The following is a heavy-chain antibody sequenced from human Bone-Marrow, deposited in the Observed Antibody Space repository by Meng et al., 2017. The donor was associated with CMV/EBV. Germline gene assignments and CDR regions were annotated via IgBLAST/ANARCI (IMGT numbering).Heavy chain of an antibody. Sequence: GESLKISCAASGFTFSRYSMDWVRQGAGKGLEWVTFIENDGSNKYYADSVKGRFTISRDNFKNTVHLQINSLRAEDTALYYCVKFFRWDQPDVAFDIWGHGTMVTVSS. D-gene: IGHD1-26*01. V-gene: IGHV3-30*02. J-gene: IGHJ3*02. CDR2: IENDGSNK. CDR1: GFTFSRYS. CDR3: VKFFRWDQPDVAFDI.